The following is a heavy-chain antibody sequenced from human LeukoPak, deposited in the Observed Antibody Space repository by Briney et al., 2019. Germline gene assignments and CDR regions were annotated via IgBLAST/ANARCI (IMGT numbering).Heavy chain of an antibody. D-gene: IGHD3-10*01. Sequence: SETLSLTCAVYGVSFSGYYWSWIRQPPGKGLEWIGEINHSGSTNYNPSLKSRVTISVDTSKNQFSLKLSSVTAADTAVYYCARDGSGSYYTDNWFDPWGQGTLVTVSS. CDR3: ARDGSGSYYTDNWFDP. CDR1: GVSFSGYY. CDR2: INHSGST. V-gene: IGHV4-34*01. J-gene: IGHJ5*02.